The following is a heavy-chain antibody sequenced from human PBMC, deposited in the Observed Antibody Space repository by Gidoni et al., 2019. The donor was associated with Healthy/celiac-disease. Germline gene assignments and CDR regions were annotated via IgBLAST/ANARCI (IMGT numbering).Heavy chain of an antibody. D-gene: IGHD6-19*01. Sequence: QVRLVQSGAEVKKTGSSVNVSCKASGGTFSSYAIRWVRQAPGQGLEWMGGIIPIFGTANDAQKFQGRVTITADESTSTAYMELSSLRSEDTAVYYCARDASYSSGWRYYFDYWGQGTLVTVSS. CDR2: IIPIFGTA. V-gene: IGHV1-69*01. CDR1: GGTFSSYA. CDR3: ARDASYSSGWRYYFDY. J-gene: IGHJ4*02.